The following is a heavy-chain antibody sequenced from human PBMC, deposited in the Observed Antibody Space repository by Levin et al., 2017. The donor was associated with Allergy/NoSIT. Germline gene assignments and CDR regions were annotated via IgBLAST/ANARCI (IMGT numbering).Heavy chain of an antibody. CDR1: GGSISSSSSY. CDR3: ARYPRDYCGQGDAFDI. V-gene: IGHV4-39*01. D-gene: IGHD3-3*01. Sequence: PSETLSLTCTVSGGSISSSSSYWAWIRQPPGKGLEWIGSMYYSGTTYYNPSLKSRVTTSVDTSKNQFSLKVNSVTAADTAVYYGARYPRDYCGQGDAFDIWGQGTMVTVSS. J-gene: IGHJ3*02. CDR2: MYYSGTT.